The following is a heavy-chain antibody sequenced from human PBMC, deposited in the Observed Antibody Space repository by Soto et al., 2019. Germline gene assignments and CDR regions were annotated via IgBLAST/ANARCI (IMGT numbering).Heavy chain of an antibody. Sequence: QVQLVESGGGVVQPGRSLRLSCAASGFTFSTYAMHWVRQAPGKGLDWVAVISYDGSNKYYADSVKGRFTISRDTSKNTLCLQRISLRAEDTTVYYCARGGPYYYDSSDWGAFHIWGQGTMVTVSS. J-gene: IGHJ3*02. CDR3: ARGGPYYYDSSDWGAFHI. CDR1: GFTFSTYA. D-gene: IGHD3-22*01. V-gene: IGHV3-30-3*01. CDR2: ISYDGSNK.